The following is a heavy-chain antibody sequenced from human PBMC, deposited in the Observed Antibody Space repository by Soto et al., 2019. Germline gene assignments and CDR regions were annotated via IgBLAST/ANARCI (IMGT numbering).Heavy chain of an antibody. V-gene: IGHV3-13*04. CDR3: ARAIGPTLFDY. Sequence: GGSLRLSCSASGFTFSSYDMHWVRQGPGKGLEWVSAIGTAGDTSYAGSVKGRFTISRENAKNSLYLQMNSLRAGDTAIYFCARAIGPTLFDYWGQGTLVTVSS. CDR1: GFTFSSYD. CDR2: IGTAGDT. J-gene: IGHJ4*02. D-gene: IGHD3-22*01.